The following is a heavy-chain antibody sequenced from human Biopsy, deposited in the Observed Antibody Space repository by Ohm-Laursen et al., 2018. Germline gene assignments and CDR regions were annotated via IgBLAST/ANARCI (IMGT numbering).Heavy chain of an antibody. CDR1: GESFNGYY. D-gene: IGHD3-22*01. V-gene: IGHV4-34*01. CDR3: VRGVDYYDPYHYYALGV. J-gene: IGHJ6*02. Sequence: SETLSLTCAVYGESFNGYYWSWIRQTPGKGLEWIGEINHSGRTNYNPSLKSRVTISVETSKNQFSLKVRSVTAADTAVYYCVRGVDYYDPYHYYALGVWGQGTTVTVSS. CDR2: INHSGRT.